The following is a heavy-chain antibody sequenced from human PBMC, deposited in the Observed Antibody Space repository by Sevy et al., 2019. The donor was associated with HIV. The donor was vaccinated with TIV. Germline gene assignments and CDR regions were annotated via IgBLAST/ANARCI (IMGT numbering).Heavy chain of an antibody. Sequence: GGSLRLSCAASGFTFSSYGMHWVRQAPGKGLEWVAVIWYDGSNKYYADSVKGRFTISRDNSKNTLYLQMNSLGAEDTAVYYCARCHGGDLYDSSGYYYGFDYWGQGTLVTVSS. J-gene: IGHJ4*02. D-gene: IGHD3-22*01. CDR1: GFTFSSYG. CDR3: ARCHGGDLYDSSGYYYGFDY. CDR2: IWYDGSNK. V-gene: IGHV3-33*01.